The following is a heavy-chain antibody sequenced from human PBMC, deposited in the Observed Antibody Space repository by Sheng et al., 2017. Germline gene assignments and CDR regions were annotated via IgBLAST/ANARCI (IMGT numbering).Heavy chain of an antibody. J-gene: IGHJ6*03. CDR2: TRNKANSYTT. Sequence: PGGSLRLSCAASGFTFSDHYMDWVRQAPGKGLEWVGRTRNKANSYTTEYAASVKGRFTISRDDSKNSLYLQMNSLKTEDTAVYYCVFKGYYDSSGTLYYYYYMDVWGKGTTVTVSS. D-gene: IGHD3-22*01. CDR3: VFKGYYDSSGTLYYYYYMDV. CDR1: GFTFSDHY. V-gene: IGHV3-72*01.